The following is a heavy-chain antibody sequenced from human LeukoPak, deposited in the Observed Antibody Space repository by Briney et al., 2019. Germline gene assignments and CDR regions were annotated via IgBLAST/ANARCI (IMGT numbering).Heavy chain of an antibody. CDR3: ARVGDGSGSYYNVLWGFAYYFDY. Sequence: SETLSLTCTVPGGSISSYYGSSIREPPRKGLGWSGHFYYSRSTNYNPSLKCRVTISVDTSKNQFSLKLSSVTAADTAVYYCARVGDGSGSYYNVLWGFAYYFDYWGQGTLVTVSS. D-gene: IGHD3-10*01. CDR1: GGSISSYY. J-gene: IGHJ4*02. CDR2: FYYSRST. V-gene: IGHV4-59*01.